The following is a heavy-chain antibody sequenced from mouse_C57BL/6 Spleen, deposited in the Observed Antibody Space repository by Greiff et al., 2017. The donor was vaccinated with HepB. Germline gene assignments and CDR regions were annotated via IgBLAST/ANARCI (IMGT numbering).Heavy chain of an antibody. CDR2: IYPGSGST. Sequence: QVQLKQPGAELVKPGASVKMSCKASGYTFTSYWITWVKQRPGQGLEWIGDIYPGSGSTNYNEKFKSKATLTVYTSSNTAYMQLSRLTSEDSAVYYCARLVRGYWGQGTTLTVSS. V-gene: IGHV1-55*01. CDR3: ARLVRGY. J-gene: IGHJ2*01. D-gene: IGHD1-1*01. CDR1: GYTFTSYW.